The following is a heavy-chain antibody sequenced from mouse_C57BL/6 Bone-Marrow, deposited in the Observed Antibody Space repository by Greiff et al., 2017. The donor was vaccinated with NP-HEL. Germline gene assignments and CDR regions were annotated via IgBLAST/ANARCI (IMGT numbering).Heavy chain of an antibody. V-gene: IGHV1-54*01. Sequence: VKLQESGAELVRPGTSVKVSCKASGYAFTNYLIEWVKQRPGQGLEWIGVINPGSGGTNYNEKFKGKATLTADKSSSTAYMQLSSLTSEDSAVYFCATTVVAPFDYWGQGTTLTVSS. D-gene: IGHD1-1*01. J-gene: IGHJ2*01. CDR1: GYAFTNYL. CDR3: ATTVVAPFDY. CDR2: INPGSGGT.